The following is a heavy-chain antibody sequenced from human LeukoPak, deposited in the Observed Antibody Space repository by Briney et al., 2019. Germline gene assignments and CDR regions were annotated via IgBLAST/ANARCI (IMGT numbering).Heavy chain of an antibody. CDR1: GDSINSNNYY. J-gene: IGHJ3*02. V-gene: IGHV4-61*02. D-gene: IGHD3-3*01. Sequence: SETLSLTCTVSGDSINSNNYYWSWIRQPAGKGLEWIGRIYSSGRTNYNPSLKSRVTISLDTSRNQFSLKLSSVTAADTAVYYCARGSSTYYDFWSGYYTWRGKDAFDIWGQGTMVTVSS. CDR3: ARGSSTYYDFWSGYYTWRGKDAFDI. CDR2: IYSSGRT.